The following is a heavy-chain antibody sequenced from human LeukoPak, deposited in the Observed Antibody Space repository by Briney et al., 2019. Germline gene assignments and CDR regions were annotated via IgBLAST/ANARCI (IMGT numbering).Heavy chain of an antibody. D-gene: IGHD6-6*01. CDR1: GYTFSRYN. Sequence: ASQKSSCKASGYTFSRYNINCVRHATGQGLEWMGEMTPNIVNTADAQKFQGTVTTSRDTSISTEYTELSTLRSVDTALYYSARLPKYRRPLHYWGHGALVPVSS. J-gene: IGHJ4*01. CDR2: MTPNIVNT. CDR3: ARLPKYRRPLHY. V-gene: IGHV1-8*02.